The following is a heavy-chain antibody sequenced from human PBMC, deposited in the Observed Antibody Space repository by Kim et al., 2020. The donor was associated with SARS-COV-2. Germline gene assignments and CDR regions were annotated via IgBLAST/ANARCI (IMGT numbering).Heavy chain of an antibody. CDR1: GYSISSGYY. J-gene: IGHJ4*02. Sequence: SETLSLTCTVSGYSISSGYYWGWIRQPPGKGLEWIGSIYHSGSTYYNPSLKSRVTISVDTSKNEFSLKLSSVTAADTAEYYCARASHYGSGGDSGFDYWGQGTLVTVSS. D-gene: IGHD3-10*01. V-gene: IGHV4-38-2*02. CDR3: ARASHYGSGGDSGFDY. CDR2: IYHSGST.